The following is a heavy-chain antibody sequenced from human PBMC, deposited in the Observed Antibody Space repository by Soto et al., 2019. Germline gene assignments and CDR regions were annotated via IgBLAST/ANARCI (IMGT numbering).Heavy chain of an antibody. V-gene: IGHV5-51*01. J-gene: IGHJ6*03. CDR2: IYPGDSDT. CDR1: GYSFTSYW. D-gene: IGHD4-17*01. CDR3: ARRRLDDGDYATGYYYYMAS. Sequence: GESLKISCKGSGYSFTSYWIGWVRQMPGKGLEWMGIIYPGDSDTRYSPSFQGQVTISADKSISTAYLQWSSLKASDTAMYYCARRRLDDGDYATGYYYYMASWGKETTVTGSS.